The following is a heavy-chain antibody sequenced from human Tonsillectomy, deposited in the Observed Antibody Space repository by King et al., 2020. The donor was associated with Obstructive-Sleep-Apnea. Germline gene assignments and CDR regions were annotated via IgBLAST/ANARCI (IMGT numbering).Heavy chain of an antibody. CDR3: ARDLRSFLMP. D-gene: IGHD2-2*01. Sequence: VQLVESGGGLVKPGGSLRLSCAASGFTFSDYYMSWIRQAPGKGLEWVSYISSSDTPIYYADSVKGRFTISRDNAKNSLSLQMNRLRVEDTAVYYCARDLRSFLMPWDQGTLVTVSS. V-gene: IGHV3-11*01. CDR2: ISSSDTPI. CDR1: GFTFSDYY. J-gene: IGHJ4*02.